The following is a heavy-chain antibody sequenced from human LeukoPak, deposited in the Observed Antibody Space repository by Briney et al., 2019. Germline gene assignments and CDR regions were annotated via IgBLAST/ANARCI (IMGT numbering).Heavy chain of an antibody. D-gene: IGHD6-19*01. CDR2: ISDAGNTE. Sequence: GGSLRLSCAASGFTFSTYGMHWVRQAPGKGLEWVAVISDAGNTEHYADSVKGRFTISRDNSKNTLYLQMSSLRAEDTAVYYCVKGGSSGWVRGDYFDYWGQGTLVTVSS. J-gene: IGHJ4*02. CDR1: GFTFSTYG. V-gene: IGHV3-30*18. CDR3: VKGGSSGWVRGDYFDY.